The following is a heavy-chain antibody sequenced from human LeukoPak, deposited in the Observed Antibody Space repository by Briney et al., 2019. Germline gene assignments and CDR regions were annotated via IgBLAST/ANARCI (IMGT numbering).Heavy chain of an antibody. CDR2: IKGDGSST. V-gene: IGHV3-74*01. J-gene: IGHJ4*02. CDR3: ARDGYSFGHDFDY. CDR1: GFTFSSYW. D-gene: IGHD5-18*01. Sequence: GGSLRLSCAASGFTFSSYWMHWVRHTPGKGLVWVSRIKGDGSSTSYAGSVKGRFTISRDNAKNTLYLQMNSLRAEDTAVYYCARDGYSFGHDFDYWGQGTLVTVSS.